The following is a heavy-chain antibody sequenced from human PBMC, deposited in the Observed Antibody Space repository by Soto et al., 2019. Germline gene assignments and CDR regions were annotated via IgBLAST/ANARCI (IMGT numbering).Heavy chain of an antibody. CDR3: ASQKADIDLWFGGDY. CDR2: IYYSGST. J-gene: IGHJ4*02. D-gene: IGHD3-10*01. V-gene: IGHV4-39*01. CDR1: GGFISSSSYY. Sequence: SEALSLTCTVSGGFISSSSYYWGWIRQPPGKGLEWIGSIYYSGSTYYNPSLKSRVTISVDTSKNQFSLKLSSVTAADTAVYYCASQKADIDLWFGGDYWGQGTLVTVSS.